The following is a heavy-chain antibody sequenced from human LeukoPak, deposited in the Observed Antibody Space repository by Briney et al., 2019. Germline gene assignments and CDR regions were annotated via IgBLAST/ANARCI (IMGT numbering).Heavy chain of an antibody. D-gene: IGHD2-15*01. CDR3: ARDSPTQWYTWFDP. J-gene: IGHJ5*02. Sequence: GGSLRLSCAASGFTFSSYAMHWVRQAPGKGLEWVAVISYDGSNKYYADSVKGRFTISRDNSKNTLYLQMNSLRAEDTAVYYWARDSPTQWYTWFDPWGQGTLVTVSP. V-gene: IGHV3-30-3*01. CDR2: ISYDGSNK. CDR1: GFTFSSYA.